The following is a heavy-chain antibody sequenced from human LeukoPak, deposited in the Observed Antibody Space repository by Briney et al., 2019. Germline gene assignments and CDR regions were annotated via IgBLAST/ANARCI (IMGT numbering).Heavy chain of an antibody. CDR2: IWYDGSSK. V-gene: IGHV3-33*06. Sequence: PGRSLRLSCAASGFTFSSYGMHWVRQAPGKGLEWVAVIWYDGSSKYYADSVKGRFTISRDNSKNTLYLQMNSLRAEDTAVYYCAKDASPAGLDYWGQGTLVTVSS. CDR3: AKDASPAGLDY. J-gene: IGHJ4*02. CDR1: GFTFSSYG.